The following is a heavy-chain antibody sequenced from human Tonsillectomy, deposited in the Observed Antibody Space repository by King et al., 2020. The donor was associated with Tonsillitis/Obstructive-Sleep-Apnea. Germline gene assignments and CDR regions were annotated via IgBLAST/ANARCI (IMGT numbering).Heavy chain of an antibody. Sequence: QLQESGPGLVKPSETLSLTCTVSGGSISRSSYYWGWIRQPPGKGLEWIGSIYYSGSTSYNPSLKSRVTISVDTSKNQFSLKLSSVTAADTAVYYCARDYSAAQLTNWFDPWGQGTLVTVSS. D-gene: IGHD6-13*01. CDR1: GGSISRSSYY. V-gene: IGHV4-39*01. CDR2: IYYSGST. J-gene: IGHJ5*02. CDR3: ARDYSAAQLTNWFDP.